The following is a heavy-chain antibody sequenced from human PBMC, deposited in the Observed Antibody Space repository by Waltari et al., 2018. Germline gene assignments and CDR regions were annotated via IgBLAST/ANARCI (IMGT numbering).Heavy chain of an antibody. J-gene: IGHJ2*01. CDR3: ARASRGSGLYYGYFDL. CDR2: IYYSGST. CDR1: GDSVSSSYY. V-gene: IGHV4-61*01. D-gene: IGHD3-3*01. Sequence: QVQLQESGPGLVKPSETLSLTCTVSGDSVSSSYYWSWIRQPPGKGLEWIGYIYYSGSTNYNPSLKSRVTISVDTSKNTFSLKLSSGTAADTAVYYWARASRGSGLYYGYFDLWGRGTLVIVSS.